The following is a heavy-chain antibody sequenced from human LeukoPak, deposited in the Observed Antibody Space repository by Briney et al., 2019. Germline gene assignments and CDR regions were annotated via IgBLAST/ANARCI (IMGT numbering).Heavy chain of an antibody. CDR3: ARDEQGGTTGGLGY. J-gene: IGHJ4*02. CDR2: INPNSGAT. D-gene: IGHD4-17*01. CDR1: GYTFTDYY. Sequence: ASVKVSCKASGYTFTDYYIHWVRQAPGQGLEWVGRINPNSGATHHPQKFQGRVTMTRDTSINTAYLELNSLRSDDTAIYYCARDEQGGTTGGLGYWGQGTLVTVSS. V-gene: IGHV1-2*06.